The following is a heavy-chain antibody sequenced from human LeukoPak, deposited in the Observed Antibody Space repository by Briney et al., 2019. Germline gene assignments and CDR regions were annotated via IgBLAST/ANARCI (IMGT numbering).Heavy chain of an antibody. J-gene: IGHJ4*02. D-gene: IGHD3-22*01. CDR1: GFTFSSYA. Sequence: GGSLRISCAASGFTFSSYAMSWVRQAPGKGLEWVSAISGSGGSTYYADSVKGRFTISRDNSKNTLYLQMNSLRAEDTAVYYCAKDSGYYDSSGYYYEYDYWGQGTLVTVSS. CDR3: AKDSGYYDSSGYYYEYDY. CDR2: ISGSGGST. V-gene: IGHV3-23*01.